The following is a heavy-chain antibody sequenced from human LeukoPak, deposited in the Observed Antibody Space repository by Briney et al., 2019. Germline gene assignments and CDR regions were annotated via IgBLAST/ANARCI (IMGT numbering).Heavy chain of an antibody. CDR1: GFTVSRTY. CDR3: ARDPSGTGTGFDI. D-gene: IGHD3/OR15-3a*01. CDR2: IYEGGDI. J-gene: IGHJ3*02. Sequence: GGSLRLSCAALGFTVSRTYMRWVRQAPGKGLEWVSVIYEGGDIYYTDSVRGRFAISRDNSKNTVYLQMNGLRGEDTAVYYCARDPSGTGTGFDIWGQGTMVTVSS. V-gene: IGHV3-66*01.